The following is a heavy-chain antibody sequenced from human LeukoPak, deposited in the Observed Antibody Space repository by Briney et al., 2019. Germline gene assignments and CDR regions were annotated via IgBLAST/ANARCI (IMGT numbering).Heavy chain of an antibody. D-gene: IGHD4-23*01. J-gene: IGHJ3*02. V-gene: IGHV3-33*01. CDR1: GFTFSSYG. CDR2: IWYDGSNK. CDR3: ARDVRDDDNGGNSFAFDI. Sequence: GGSLRLSCAASGFTFSSYGMHWVRQAPGKGLEWVAVIWYDGSNKYYADSVKGRFTISRDNSKNTLYLQMNSLRAEDTAVYYCARDVRDDDNGGNSFAFDIWGQGTMVTVSS.